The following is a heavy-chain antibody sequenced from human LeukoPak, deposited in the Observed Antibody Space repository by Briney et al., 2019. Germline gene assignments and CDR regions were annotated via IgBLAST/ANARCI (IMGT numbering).Heavy chain of an antibody. CDR3: ARGQHRVTYSDDAFDI. J-gene: IGHJ3*02. Sequence: GGSLRLSCAASGFTFSSYEMNWVRQAPGKGLEWVSYISSSGSTIYYADSVKGRFTISRDNSKNTLYLQMNSLRGEDTAVYYCARGQHRVTYSDDAFDIWGQGTMVSVSS. CDR2: ISSSGSTI. D-gene: IGHD2-21*02. CDR1: GFTFSSYE. V-gene: IGHV3-48*03.